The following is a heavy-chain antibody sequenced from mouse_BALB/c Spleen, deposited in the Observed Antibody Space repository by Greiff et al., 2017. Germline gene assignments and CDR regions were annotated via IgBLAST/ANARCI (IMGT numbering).Heavy chain of an antibody. CDR1: GYTFTSYT. J-gene: IGHJ1*01. V-gene: IGHV1-4*02. CDR3: AGTATPWYFDV. D-gene: IGHD1-2*01. CDR2: INPSSGYT. Sequence: VQLQQSAAELARPGASVKMSCKASGYTFTSYTMHWVKQRPGQGLEWIGYINPSSGYTEYNQKFKDKTTLTADKSSSTAYMQLSSLTSEDSAVYYCAGTATPWYFDVWGAGTTVTVSS.